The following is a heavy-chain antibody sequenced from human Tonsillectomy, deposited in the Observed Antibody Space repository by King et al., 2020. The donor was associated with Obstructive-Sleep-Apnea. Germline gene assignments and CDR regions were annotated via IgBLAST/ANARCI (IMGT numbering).Heavy chain of an antibody. Sequence: VQLVESGGGLVQPGGSLRLSCAASGFTFSNSWMSWVRQAPGKGLEWVANIKQDGSEEYYVDSVKGRFTISRDNAKNSLYLQMNSLRAEDTAVYYCARKMYYFYTSSLGWFEPWGQGTLVTVSS. CDR1: GFTFSNSW. CDR3: ARKMYYFYTSSLGWFEP. D-gene: IGHD3-22*01. J-gene: IGHJ5*02. CDR2: IKQDGSEE. V-gene: IGHV3-7*01.